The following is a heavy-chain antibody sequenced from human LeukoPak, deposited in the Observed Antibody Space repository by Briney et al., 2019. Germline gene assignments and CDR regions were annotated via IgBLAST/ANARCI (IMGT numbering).Heavy chain of an antibody. V-gene: IGHV3-23*01. CDR3: ARRGSSSWYYYGMDV. CDR2: ISDSGANT. Sequence: AGGSLRLSCAASGFTFSTYAMSWVRQAPGKGLEWVSTISDSGANTYYADSVRGRFTISRDNSKNTLYLQMNGLRAEDTAVYYCARRGSSSWYYYGMDVWGLGTTVTVSS. CDR1: GFTFSTYA. J-gene: IGHJ6*02. D-gene: IGHD6-13*01.